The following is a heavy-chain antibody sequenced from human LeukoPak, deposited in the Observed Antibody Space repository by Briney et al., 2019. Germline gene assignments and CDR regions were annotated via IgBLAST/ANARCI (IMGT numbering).Heavy chain of an antibody. Sequence: SETLSLTCTVSGGSISSYYWSRIRQPPGKGLEWIGYIYYRGSTNYNPSLKSRVTISVDTSKNQFSLKLSSVTAADTAVYYCARGRGYYYYMDVWGKGTTVTVSS. D-gene: IGHD3-10*01. J-gene: IGHJ6*03. CDR3: ARGRGYYYYMDV. CDR1: GGSISSYY. CDR2: IYYRGST. V-gene: IGHV4-59*01.